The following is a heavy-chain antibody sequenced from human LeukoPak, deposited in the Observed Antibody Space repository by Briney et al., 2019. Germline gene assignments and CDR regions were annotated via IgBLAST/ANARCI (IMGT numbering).Heavy chain of an antibody. CDR2: ISGSGGST. D-gene: IGHD5-24*01. V-gene: IGHV3-23*01. Sequence: PGGSLRLSCAASGFTFSSYSMNWVRQAPGKGLEWVSAISGSGGSTYYADSVKGRFTISRDNSKNTLYPQMNSLRAEDTAVYYCAKVTHRWLQPGGAFDIWGQGTMVTVSS. CDR3: AKVTHRWLQPGGAFDI. J-gene: IGHJ3*02. CDR1: GFTFSSYS.